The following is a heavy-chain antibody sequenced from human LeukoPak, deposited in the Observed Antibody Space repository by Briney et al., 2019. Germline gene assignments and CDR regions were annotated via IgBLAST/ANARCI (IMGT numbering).Heavy chain of an antibody. J-gene: IGHJ6*04. CDR1: GVSFSGYY. CDR3: ARERAARVATYYYYGMDV. D-gene: IGHD5-12*01. Sequence: SETLSLTCAVYGVSFSGYYWSWIRQPPGKGLEWFGEINHSGSTNYNPSLKSRVTITVDTSKNQFSLKLSSVTAADTAVYYCARERAARVATYYYYGMDVWGKGTTVTVSS. V-gene: IGHV4-34*01. CDR2: INHSGST.